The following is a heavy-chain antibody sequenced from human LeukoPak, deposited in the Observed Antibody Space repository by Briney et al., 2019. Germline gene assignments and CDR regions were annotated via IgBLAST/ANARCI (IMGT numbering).Heavy chain of an antibody. J-gene: IGHJ4*02. CDR2: IYYSGST. CDR3: ARDVSRRRFDY. V-gene: IGHV4-39*07. D-gene: IGHD5/OR15-5a*01. CDR1: GGSISSSSYY. Sequence: KPSETLSLTCTVSGGSISSSSYYWGWIRQPPGKGLEWIGSIYYSGSTYYNPSLKSRVTISIDTSKNQFSLKLSSVTAADTAVYYCARDVSRRRFDYWGQGTLVTVSS.